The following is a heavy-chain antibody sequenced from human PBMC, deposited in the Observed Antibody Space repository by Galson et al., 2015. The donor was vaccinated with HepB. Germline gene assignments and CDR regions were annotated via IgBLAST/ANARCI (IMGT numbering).Heavy chain of an antibody. Sequence: SLRLSCAASGFTFRAYWMDWVRQAPGKGLEWVANMNTDGSVTNYVGSVRGRFTISRNNAKSSFYLQMNALRVEDTAVYYCARNTHYQSFYSWGQGTLVSVSS. D-gene: IGHD3-10*01. CDR2: MNTDGSVT. CDR3: ARNTHYQSFYS. J-gene: IGHJ4*02. V-gene: IGHV3-7*01. CDR1: GFTFRAYW.